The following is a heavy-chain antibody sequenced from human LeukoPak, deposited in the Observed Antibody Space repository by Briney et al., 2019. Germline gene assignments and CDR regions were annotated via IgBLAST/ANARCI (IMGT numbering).Heavy chain of an antibody. CDR1: GYSFTSYW. J-gene: IGHJ4*02. CDR2: IFPGDSDT. Sequence: GESLKISCKGSGYSFTSYWIGWVRQMPGKGLEWMGIIFPGDSDTRYGPSFQGQVTISVDKSISTAYLQWSSLKASDTAMYYCARYSPRGGYYDSSGYPDYWGQGTLVTVSS. CDR3: ARYSPRGGYYDSSGYPDY. D-gene: IGHD3-22*01. V-gene: IGHV5-51*01.